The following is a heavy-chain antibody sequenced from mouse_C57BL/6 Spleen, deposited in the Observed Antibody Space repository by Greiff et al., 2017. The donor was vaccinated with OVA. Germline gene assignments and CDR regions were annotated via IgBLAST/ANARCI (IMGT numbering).Heavy chain of an antibody. CDR3: ARVPYYYGSPDFDY. V-gene: IGHV5-17*01. J-gene: IGHJ2*01. CDR2: ISSGSSTI. D-gene: IGHD1-1*01. Sequence: EVKLVESGGGLVKPGGSLKLSCAASGFTFSDYGMHWVRQAPEKGLEWVAYISSGSSTIYYADTVKGRFTISRDNAKNTLFLEMTSLRSEDTAMYYCARVPYYYGSPDFDYWGQGTTLTVSS. CDR1: GFTFSDYG.